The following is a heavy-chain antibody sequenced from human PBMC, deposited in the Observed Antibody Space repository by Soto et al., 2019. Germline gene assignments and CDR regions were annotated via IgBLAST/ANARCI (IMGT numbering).Heavy chain of an antibody. CDR1: GGSFSGYY. Sequence: SETLSLTCAVYGGSFSGYYWSWIRQPPGKGLEWIGEINHSGSTNYNPSLKSRVTIPVDTSKNQFSLKLSSVTAADTAVYYCARQNSGWESNWFDPWGQGTLVTVSS. V-gene: IGHV4-34*01. CDR2: INHSGST. D-gene: IGHD6-19*01. J-gene: IGHJ5*02. CDR3: ARQNSGWESNWFDP.